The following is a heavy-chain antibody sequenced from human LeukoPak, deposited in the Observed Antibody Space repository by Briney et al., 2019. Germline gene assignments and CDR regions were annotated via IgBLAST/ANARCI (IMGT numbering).Heavy chain of an antibody. D-gene: IGHD2-2*01. Sequence: SETLSLTCTVSGGSISSYYWSWIRQPAGKGLEWIGRIYTSGSTNYNPSLKSRVTMSVDTSKNQFPLKLSSVTAADTAVYYCAREIGSYCSSTSCPLYDPWGQGTLVTVSS. CDR2: IYTSGST. J-gene: IGHJ5*02. V-gene: IGHV4-4*07. CDR3: AREIGSYCSSTSCPLYDP. CDR1: GGSISSYY.